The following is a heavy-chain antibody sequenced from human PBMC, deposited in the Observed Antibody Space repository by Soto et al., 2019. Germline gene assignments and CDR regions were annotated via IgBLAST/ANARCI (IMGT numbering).Heavy chain of an antibody. V-gene: IGHV1-69*06. CDR2: VIPIFGTA. CDR1: GGTFSSYA. CDR3: ARTLVDGSDFDP. D-gene: IGHD3-10*01. Sequence: QVQLVQSGAEGKKPGSSVKVSCKASGGTFSSYAISWVRQAPGQGLEWMGGVIPIFGTANYAQKFQGRVTITADKSTSTAYMELSSLRSEDTAVYYCARTLVDGSDFDPWGQGTLVTVSS. J-gene: IGHJ5*02.